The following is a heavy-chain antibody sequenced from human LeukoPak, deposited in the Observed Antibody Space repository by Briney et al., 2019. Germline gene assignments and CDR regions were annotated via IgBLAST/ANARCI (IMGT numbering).Heavy chain of an antibody. CDR1: GFTFSSYW. CDR2: IKQDGSEK. V-gene: IGHV3-7*01. CDR3: ARDWGYYDSSGPFDY. Sequence: GGSLRLSCAASGFTFSSYWMSWVRQAPGKGLEWVANIKQDGSEKYYVDSVKGRFTISRDNAKNSLYLQMNSLRAEDTAVYYCARDWGYYDSSGPFDYWGQGTLVTVSS. J-gene: IGHJ4*02. D-gene: IGHD3-22*01.